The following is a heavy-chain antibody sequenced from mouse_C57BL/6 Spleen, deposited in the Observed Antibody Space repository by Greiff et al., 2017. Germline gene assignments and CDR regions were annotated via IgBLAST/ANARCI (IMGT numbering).Heavy chain of an antibody. J-gene: IGHJ4*01. CDR2: LSDGGSYN. Sequence: EVKLVESGGGLVKPGGSLKLSCAASGFTFSSYAMSWVRQTPGKRLEWVATLSDGGSYNYYPDNVKGRFTISRDNAKNNLYLQMSHLKSEDTAMYYWALNYDYAMDYGGQGTTVTVSS. D-gene: IGHD2-1*01. V-gene: IGHV5-4*03. CDR3: ALNYDYAMDY. CDR1: GFTFSSYA.